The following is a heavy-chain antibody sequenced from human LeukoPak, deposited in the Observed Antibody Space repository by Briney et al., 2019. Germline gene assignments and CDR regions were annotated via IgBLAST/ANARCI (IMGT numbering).Heavy chain of an antibody. V-gene: IGHV4-59*08. J-gene: IGHJ5*02. CDR3: ARLRDDYFDP. CDR1: GGSISSYY. D-gene: IGHD4-11*01. Sequence: PSETLSLTCTVSGGSISSYYWSWIRQPPGKGLEWIGCIYYSGSTNYNPSLKSRVTISVDTSKNQFSLKLSSVTAADTAVYYCARLRDDYFDPWGQGTLVTVSS. CDR2: IYYSGST.